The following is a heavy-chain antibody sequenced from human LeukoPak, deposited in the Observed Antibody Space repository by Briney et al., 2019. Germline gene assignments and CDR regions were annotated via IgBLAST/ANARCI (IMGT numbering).Heavy chain of an antibody. CDR2: IYSGGST. CDR1: GLTVSSNS. CDR3: AKDSPDYYGSGTLDY. J-gene: IGHJ4*02. Sequence: GGSLRLSCAASGLTVSSNSMSWVRQAPGKGLEWVSFIYSGGSTYYADSVKGRFTISRDNSKNTLYLQMNSLRADDTAVYYCAKDSPDYYGSGTLDYWGQGTLVTVSS. D-gene: IGHD3-10*01. V-gene: IGHV3-53*01.